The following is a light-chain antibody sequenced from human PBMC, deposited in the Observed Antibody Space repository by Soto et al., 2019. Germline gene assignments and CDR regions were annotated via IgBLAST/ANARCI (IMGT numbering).Light chain of an antibody. Sequence: EIVMTQSPATLSVSPGERVTLSCRASQSVSSNLAWYQQKPGQAPRLLVYGTSTRAKGTPTRFSGSGTGKEFTLTISSLQAEDFASYYCQQYNNWPRTFGQGTNVEIK. CDR3: QQYNNWPRT. CDR1: QSVSSN. CDR2: GTS. J-gene: IGKJ1*01. V-gene: IGKV3-15*01.